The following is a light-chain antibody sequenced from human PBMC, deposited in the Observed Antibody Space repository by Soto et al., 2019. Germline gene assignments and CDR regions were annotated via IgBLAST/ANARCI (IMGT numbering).Light chain of an antibody. J-gene: IGKJ4*01. V-gene: IGKV3-11*01. CDR3: QQRSNWPLT. Sequence: EIVMTQSPATLAVSPGEGATLSSRASQSVSILLAWYQQKPGQAPRLLIHGATTRATGIPARFSGSGSGTDFTLTISSLEPEDFAVYYCQQRSNWPLTFGGGTKVDIK. CDR2: GAT. CDR1: QSVSIL.